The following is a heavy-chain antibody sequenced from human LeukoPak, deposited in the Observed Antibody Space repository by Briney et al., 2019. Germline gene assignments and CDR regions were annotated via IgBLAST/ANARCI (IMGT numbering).Heavy chain of an antibody. V-gene: IGHV3-23*01. J-gene: IGHJ4*02. D-gene: IGHD3-16*01. CDR2: ISGRGGGT. Sequence: GGSLRLSCEASGFVFSSYTMTWVRQAPGQGLEWVSAISGRGGGTYYADSVKGRVTISRDNSKNTVSLQMNSLRSDDTAIYYCAKEGGAWGQGSLVVVSS. CDR1: GFVFSSYT. CDR3: AKEGGA.